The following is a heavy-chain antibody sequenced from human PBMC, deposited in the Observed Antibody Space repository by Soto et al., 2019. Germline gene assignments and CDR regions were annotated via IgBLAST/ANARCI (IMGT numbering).Heavy chain of an antibody. CDR3: TTAMSYYCSGGRCSDDAFDI. CDR1: GFTFSIAW. Sequence: EVQLVESGGGLVKPGGSLRLSCAASGFTFSIAWMNWVRQAPGKGLEWVGRIKSKSDGGTTDYAAPVKGRFTVSRDDSKNTVYLQTTSLKIEDTAVYYCTTAMSYYCSGGRCSDDAFDIWGQGTMVTVSS. J-gene: IGHJ3*02. CDR2: IKSKSDGGTT. V-gene: IGHV3-15*07. D-gene: IGHD2-15*01.